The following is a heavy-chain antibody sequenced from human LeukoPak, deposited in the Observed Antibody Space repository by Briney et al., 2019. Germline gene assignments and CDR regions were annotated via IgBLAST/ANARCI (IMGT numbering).Heavy chain of an antibody. Sequence: LEWVSSISSSSSYIYYADSVKGRFTISRDNAKNSLYLQMNSLRAEDTAVYYCARLYSSSSRWGQGTLVTVSS. V-gene: IGHV3-21*01. J-gene: IGHJ4*02. D-gene: IGHD6-6*01. CDR2: ISSSSSYI. CDR3: ARLYSSSSR.